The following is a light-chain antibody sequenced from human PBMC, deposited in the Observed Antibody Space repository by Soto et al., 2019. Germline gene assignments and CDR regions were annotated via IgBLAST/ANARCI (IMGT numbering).Light chain of an antibody. CDR3: QQYYSTPRT. J-gene: IGKJ1*01. CDR1: QGISKY. Sequence: DIQMTQSPYSLSASVGDRVTITCRASQGISKYLAWYQQKPGQPPKLLIYWASTRESGVPDRFSGSGSGTDFTLTISSLQAEDVAVYYCQQYYSTPRTFGQGTKVDIK. V-gene: IGKV4-1*01. CDR2: WAS.